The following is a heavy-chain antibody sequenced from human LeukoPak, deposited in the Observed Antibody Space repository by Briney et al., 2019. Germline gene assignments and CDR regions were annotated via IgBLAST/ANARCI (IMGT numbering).Heavy chain of an antibody. Sequence: PGGSLRLSCAASGFTFSSYWMHWVRQAPGKGLVWDSRIRSDGSTTYAASVKRRFTISKDTAKNTLYLQMNSLRAEDTAVYYCARAGDYGSGSCAFDMWGQGTMVTVSS. D-gene: IGHD3-10*01. CDR3: ARAGDYGSGSCAFDM. CDR2: IRSDGST. J-gene: IGHJ3*02. CDR1: GFTFSSYW. V-gene: IGHV3-74*01.